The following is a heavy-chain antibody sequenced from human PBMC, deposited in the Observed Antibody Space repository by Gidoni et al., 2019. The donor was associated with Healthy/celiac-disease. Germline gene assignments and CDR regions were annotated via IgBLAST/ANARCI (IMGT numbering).Heavy chain of an antibody. CDR3: ARGSAILTGYSPGYGMDV. V-gene: IGHV4-4*02. CDR1: GGSIRSGNW. Sequence: QVQLQESGPGLVKPSGTLSLTCAVSGGSIRSGNWWSWVRQPPGKGLELIGEIYHSGSTNYNPSLKSRVTISVDKAKNQFSLKLSSVTAADTAVYYCARGSAILTGYSPGYGMDVWGQGTTVTVSS. CDR2: IYHSGST. D-gene: IGHD3-9*01. J-gene: IGHJ6*02.